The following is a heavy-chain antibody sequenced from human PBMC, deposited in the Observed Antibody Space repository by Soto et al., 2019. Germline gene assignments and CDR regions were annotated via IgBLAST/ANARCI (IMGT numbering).Heavy chain of an antibody. CDR3: AKDRGSGWSTGGWFDP. Sequence: GGSLRLSCAASGFTFSSCAMSWVRQASGKGLEWVSAISGSGGSTYYADSVKGRFTISRDNSKNTLYLQMNSLRAEDTAVYYCAKDRGSGWSTGGWFDPWGQGTLVTVSS. V-gene: IGHV3-23*01. CDR1: GFTFSSCA. D-gene: IGHD6-19*01. J-gene: IGHJ5*02. CDR2: ISGSGGST.